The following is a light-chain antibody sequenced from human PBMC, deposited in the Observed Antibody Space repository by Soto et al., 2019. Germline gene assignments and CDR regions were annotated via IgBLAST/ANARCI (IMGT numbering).Light chain of an antibody. Sequence: QSALTQPPSVSVAPGQRVIISCTGSSSNIGAGYDVHWYQQLPGTAPKLLIYGNSNRPSGVPDRFSGSKSGTSASLAITGLQAEDEADYYCQSYDSSHYVFGTGTKVTVL. V-gene: IGLV1-40*01. CDR1: SSNIGAGYD. J-gene: IGLJ1*01. CDR2: GNS. CDR3: QSYDSSHYV.